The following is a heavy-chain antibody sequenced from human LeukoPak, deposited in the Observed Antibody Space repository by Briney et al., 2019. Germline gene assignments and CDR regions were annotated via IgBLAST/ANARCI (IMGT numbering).Heavy chain of an antibody. CDR2: IYYSGST. J-gene: IGHJ4*02. CDR3: ARDVDAAAGTFDY. Sequence: PSETLSLTCSVSGGSVSSNNYYWGWIRQPPGKGLECIGSIYYSGSTYYNPSLKSRVTISVDTTKNQFSLKLSSVTAADTAVYYCARDVDAAAGTFDYWGQGTLVTVSS. D-gene: IGHD6-13*01. V-gene: IGHV4-39*07. CDR1: GGSVSSNNYY.